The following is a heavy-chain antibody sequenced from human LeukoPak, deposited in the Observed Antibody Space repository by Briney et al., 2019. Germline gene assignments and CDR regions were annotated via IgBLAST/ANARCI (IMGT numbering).Heavy chain of an antibody. V-gene: IGHV3-15*01. CDR3: TTSRDYDFWSGYYTESAFDI. CDR2: IKSKTDGGTT. J-gene: IGHJ3*02. Sequence: GGSLRLSCAASGFTFSNAWMSWVRQAPGKGLEWVGRIKSKTDGGTTDYAAPVKGRFTISRDDSKNTLYLQMNSLKTEDTAVYYCTTSRDYDFWSGYYTESAFDIWGQGAMVTVSS. D-gene: IGHD3-3*01. CDR1: GFTFSNAW.